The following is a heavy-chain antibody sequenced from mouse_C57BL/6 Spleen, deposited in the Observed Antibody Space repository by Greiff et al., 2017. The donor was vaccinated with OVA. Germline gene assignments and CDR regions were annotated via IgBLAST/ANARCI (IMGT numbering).Heavy chain of an antibody. CDR2: INPGSGGT. V-gene: IGHV1-54*01. CDR3: ARKGPYGNPFAY. CDR1: GYAFTNYL. J-gene: IGHJ3*01. Sequence: VKLQQSGAELVRPGTSVKVSCKASGYAFTNYLIEWVKQRPGQGLEWIGVINPGSGGTNYNEKFKGKATLTADKSSSTAYMQLSSLTSEDSAVYFCARKGPYGNPFAYWGQGTLVTVSA. D-gene: IGHD2-1*01.